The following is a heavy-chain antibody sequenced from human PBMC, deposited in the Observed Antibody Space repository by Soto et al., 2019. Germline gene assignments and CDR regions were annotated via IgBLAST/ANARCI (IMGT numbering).Heavy chain of an antibody. CDR2: IYYSGST. D-gene: IGHD3-3*01. Sequence: QLQLQESGPGLVKPSETLSLTCTVSGGSISSSSYYWGWIRQPPGKGLEWIGSIYYSGSTYYNPSLKSRVTISVDTSKNQFSLKLSSVTAADTAVYYCARHTPISRVSWPPFDYWGQGTLVTVSS. CDR1: GGSISSSSYY. V-gene: IGHV4-39*01. CDR3: ARHTPISRVSWPPFDY. J-gene: IGHJ4*02.